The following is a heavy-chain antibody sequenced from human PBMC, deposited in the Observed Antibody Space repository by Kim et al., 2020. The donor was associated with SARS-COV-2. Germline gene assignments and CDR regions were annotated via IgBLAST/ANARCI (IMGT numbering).Heavy chain of an antibody. D-gene: IGHD5-18*01. V-gene: IGHV3-30*18. CDR2: ISYDGSNK. CDR3: AKDVDTAMVPYYYYGMDV. J-gene: IGHJ6*02. Sequence: GGSLRLSCAASGFTFSSYGMHWVRQAPGKGLEWVAVISYDGSNKYYADSVKGRFTISRDNSKNTLYLQMNSLRAEDTAVYYCAKDVDTAMVPYYYYGMDVWGQGTTVTVSS. CDR1: GFTFSSYG.